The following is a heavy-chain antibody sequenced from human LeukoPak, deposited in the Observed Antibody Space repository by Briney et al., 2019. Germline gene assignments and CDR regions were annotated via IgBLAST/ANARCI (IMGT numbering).Heavy chain of an antibody. CDR1: GFTFSRNG. J-gene: IGHJ4*02. D-gene: IGHD6-13*01. CDR2: IRDDGSTK. Sequence: HPGGSLRLSCAASGFTFSRNGMHWVRQAPGEGLEWVAFIRDDGSTKYYADSVKGRFTISRDNSKNTLYLQMNSLRAEDTAVYCCAKVHSSSWGIFDYWGQGTLVTVSS. CDR3: AKVHSSSWGIFDY. V-gene: IGHV3-30*02.